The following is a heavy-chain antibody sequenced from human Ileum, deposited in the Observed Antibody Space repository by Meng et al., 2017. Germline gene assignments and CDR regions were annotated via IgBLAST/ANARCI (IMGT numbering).Heavy chain of an antibody. D-gene: IGHD2-2*03. CDR2: ISDSGGST. CDR3: AKVMDKNLLIYVDY. Sequence: GESLKISCAASGFTFSSYAMSWVRQAPGKGLEWVSSISDSGGSTYYADSVKGRFTISRDNSKNTLYQQMNSLRAEDTAVYYCAKVMDKNLLIYVDYWGQGTLVTVSS. CDR1: GFTFSSYA. J-gene: IGHJ4*02. V-gene: IGHV3-23*01.